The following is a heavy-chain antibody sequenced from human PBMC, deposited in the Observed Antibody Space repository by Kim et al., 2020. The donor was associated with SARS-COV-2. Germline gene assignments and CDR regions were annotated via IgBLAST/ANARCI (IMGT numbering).Heavy chain of an antibody. D-gene: IGHD6-19*01. CDR2: INNGGNP. Sequence: GGSLRLSCVASGFTFTSRAMSWVRQSPVKGLEWVASINNGGNPYYANSVKGRFTISRDITKDTLYLQMSSLRAEDTALYYDAKDHPSKGWPAFDSWGQGTLVTFSS. V-gene: IGHV3-23*01. J-gene: IGHJ4*02. CDR3: AKDHPSKGWPAFDS. CDR1: GFTFTSRA.